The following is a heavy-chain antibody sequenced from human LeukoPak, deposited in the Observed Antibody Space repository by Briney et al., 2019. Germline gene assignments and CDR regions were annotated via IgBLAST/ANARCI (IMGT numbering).Heavy chain of an antibody. CDR2: IYYTGST. D-gene: IGHD3-22*01. Sequence: PSQTLSLTCTVSGGSLSSSYYWSWISHPPGEGLEWIGYIYYTGSTNYNHSLQSRLIISLDRHKNQCSLKLTSVAAADTDVYYCARHRGYYDSSGYSPMPYFDHWGQGTLVTVLS. V-gene: IGHV4-59*08. CDR1: GGSLSSSYY. J-gene: IGHJ4*02. CDR3: ARHRGYYDSSGYSPMPYFDH.